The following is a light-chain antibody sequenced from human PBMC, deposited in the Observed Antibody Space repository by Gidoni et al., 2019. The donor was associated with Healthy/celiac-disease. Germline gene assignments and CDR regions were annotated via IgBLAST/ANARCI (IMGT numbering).Light chain of an antibody. Sequence: EIVLTQSPATLSLSPGERATLSCRASQSVSSYLAWYQQKPGQAPRLLIYDASNRATGIPARFSGSGSGTDFTLTISSLEPEDFAVYYCQGRVTFGPGTKVDIK. CDR3: QGRVT. CDR1: QSVSSY. V-gene: IGKV3-11*01. J-gene: IGKJ3*01. CDR2: DAS.